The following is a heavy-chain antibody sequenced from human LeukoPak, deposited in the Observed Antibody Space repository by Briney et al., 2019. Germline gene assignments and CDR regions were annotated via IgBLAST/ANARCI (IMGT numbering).Heavy chain of an antibody. CDR1: GHSFTSYW. Sequence: GESLKISCKGSGHSFTSYWIGWVRQMPGKGLEWMGIIYPGDSDTRYSPSFQGQVTISADKSISTAYLQWSSLKASDTAMYYCARSPMAVAGVYDYWGQGTLVTVSS. J-gene: IGHJ4*02. D-gene: IGHD6-19*01. CDR2: IYPGDSDT. CDR3: ARSPMAVAGVYDY. V-gene: IGHV5-51*01.